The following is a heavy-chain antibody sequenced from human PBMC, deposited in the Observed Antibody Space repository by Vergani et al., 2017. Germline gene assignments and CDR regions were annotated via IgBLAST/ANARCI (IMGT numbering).Heavy chain of an antibody. V-gene: IGHV4-4*03. CDR1: GDSFRRNKW. D-gene: IGHD2-15*01. CDR2: IYHSGST. Sequence: QVQLQESGPGLVKPPGTLSLTCAFSGDSFRRNKWWTWVRQSPGKTLEWIGEIYHSGSTNYNPSLKGRVTLSLDTSKNQFSLRLSSVTAADTAVYYCARDPKSCCSGGSCFSVWGAFDIWGRGTTVTVSS. J-gene: IGHJ3*02. CDR3: ARDPKSCCSGGSCFSVWGAFDI.